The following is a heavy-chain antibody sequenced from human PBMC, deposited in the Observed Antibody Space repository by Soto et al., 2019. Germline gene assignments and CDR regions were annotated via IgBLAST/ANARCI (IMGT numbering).Heavy chain of an antibody. CDR1: GFTFSSYG. CDR2: TSCDGSNK. D-gene: IGHD5-12*01. J-gene: IGHJ4*02. Sequence: QVQLVESGGGVVQPGRSLRLSCAASGFTFSSYGMHWVRQAPGKGLQWVAVTSCDGSNKYYVDSVKGRFTISRDNSKNTLYLQMNSLRAEDTAVYYCAKDLAAYSGYESMRDWGQGTLVTVSS. V-gene: IGHV3-30*18. CDR3: AKDLAAYSGYESMRD.